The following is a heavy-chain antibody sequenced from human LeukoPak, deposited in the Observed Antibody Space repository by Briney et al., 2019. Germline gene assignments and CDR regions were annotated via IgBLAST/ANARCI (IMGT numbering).Heavy chain of an antibody. Sequence: GGSLRLSCAASGFTFSNFAMTWVRQAPGKGLEWVSGVSGSGDTTYYADSVKGRFTISRDNSKNTLYLQMNSLRAEDTAVYYCARVDSQIVVVPAAINYYYYYMDVWGKGTTVTVSS. D-gene: IGHD2-2*01. J-gene: IGHJ6*03. CDR1: GFTFSNFA. CDR3: ARVDSQIVVVPAAINYYYYYMDV. CDR2: VSGSGDTT. V-gene: IGHV3-23*01.